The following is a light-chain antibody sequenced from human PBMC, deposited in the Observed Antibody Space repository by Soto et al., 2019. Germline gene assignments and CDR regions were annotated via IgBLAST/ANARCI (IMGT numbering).Light chain of an antibody. CDR2: NGS. CDR1: QGITTS. V-gene: IGKV1-39*01. J-gene: IGKJ2*01. CDR3: QQSHSAPRT. Sequence: DIQMTQSPSSLSAFVGDKVTITCRASQGITTSLNWYQQKAGKAPKLLIYNGSRLQSGVPSRFRGSGSGTDFALTISSLQPEDFATYYCQQSHSAPRTFGRGTKLEVK.